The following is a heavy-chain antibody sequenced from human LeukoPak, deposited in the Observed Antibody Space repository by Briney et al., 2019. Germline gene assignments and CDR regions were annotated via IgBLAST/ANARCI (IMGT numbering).Heavy chain of an antibody. CDR1: GCTFSSYA. D-gene: IGHD6-25*01. CDR3: ARGAATRLDY. Sequence: SVKDSGKASGCTFSSYAISWVRQAPGQGLEGMGRIIPIFGTANYAQKFQGRVTITEDESTSTAYMEMSSLRSEDTAVYYCARGAATRLDYWGQGTLVTVSS. V-gene: IGHV1-69*13. J-gene: IGHJ4*02. CDR2: IIPIFGTA.